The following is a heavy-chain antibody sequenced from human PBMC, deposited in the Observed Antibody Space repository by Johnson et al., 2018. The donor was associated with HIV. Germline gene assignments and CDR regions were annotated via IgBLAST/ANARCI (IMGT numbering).Heavy chain of an antibody. CDR3: AREWELLGSAFDI. Sequence: VQLVESGGGLVQPGVSLRLSCAASGFTFSSYWMSWVRQAPGKGLEWVGRIKSKPDGAAIHYADSVKGRFTISRDNSKNTLYLQMNSLRAEDTAVYYCAREWELLGSAFDIWGQGTMVTVSS. V-gene: IGHV3-7*01. J-gene: IGHJ3*02. CDR1: GFTFSSYW. CDR2: SKPDGAAI. D-gene: IGHD1-26*01.